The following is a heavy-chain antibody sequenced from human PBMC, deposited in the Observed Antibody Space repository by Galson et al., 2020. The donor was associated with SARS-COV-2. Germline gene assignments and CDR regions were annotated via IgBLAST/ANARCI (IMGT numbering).Heavy chain of an antibody. J-gene: IGHJ1*01. CDR2: IKQYGSER. D-gene: IGHD3-3*01. CDR3: ARGSRFYDFWSGRAEYFQH. CDR1: GFTFSNYW. Sequence: GGSLRLSCRGSGFTFSNYWMNWVRQAPGQGLEWVANIKQYGSERYYVESVKGRFTISRDNAQNSLYLQMDSLRDDDTAVYFCARGSRFYDFWSGRAEYFQHGGLGTLVTVSS. V-gene: IGHV3-7*04.